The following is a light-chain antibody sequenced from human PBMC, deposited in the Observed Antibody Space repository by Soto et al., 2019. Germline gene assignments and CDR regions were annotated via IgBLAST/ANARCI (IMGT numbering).Light chain of an antibody. J-gene: IGKJ1*01. V-gene: IGKV1-5*01. CDR3: LQYSSHSWT. CDR1: RSISDW. Sequence: DIQMPQSPSSLSPSVGDRVTTTCRASRSISDWLAWYQQKPGKAPELLIFDASNLKSGVSSRFSGSGSGTEFTLTISRLQPDDVATYYCLQYSSHSWTFGQGTKVDIK. CDR2: DAS.